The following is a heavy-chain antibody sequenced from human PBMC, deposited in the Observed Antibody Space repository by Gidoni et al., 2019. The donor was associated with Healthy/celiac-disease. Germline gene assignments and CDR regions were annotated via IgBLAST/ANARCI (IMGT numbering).Heavy chain of an antibody. Sequence: EVQLVESGGGLVQPGGSLRLSCAASGFTFSSYSMNWVRQAPGKGLEWVSYIISRSSTIYYADSVKRRFTISRDNAKNSLYLQMNSLSDEDTAVYYCVGYDYVWGSDDYLGQGTLVTVSS. D-gene: IGHD3-16*01. CDR1: GFTFSSYS. V-gene: IGHV3-48*02. CDR2: IISRSSTI. J-gene: IGHJ4*02. CDR3: VGYDYVWGSDDY.